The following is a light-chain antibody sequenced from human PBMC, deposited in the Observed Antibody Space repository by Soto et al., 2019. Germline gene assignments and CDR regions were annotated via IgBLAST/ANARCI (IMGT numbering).Light chain of an antibody. CDR2: EGS. CDR3: CSYAGSSTSPG. V-gene: IGLV2-23*01. CDR1: SSDVGSYNL. J-gene: IGLJ2*01. Sequence: QSALTQPASVSGSPGQSITISCTGTSSDVGSYNLVSWYQQHPGKAPKLMIYEGSKRPSGVSNRFSGSKSGNTASLTISGLQAEDEADYYCCSYAGSSTSPGFGGGTKVTVL.